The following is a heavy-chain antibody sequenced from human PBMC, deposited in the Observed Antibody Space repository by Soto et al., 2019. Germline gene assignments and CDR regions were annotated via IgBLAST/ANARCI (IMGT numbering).Heavy chain of an antibody. CDR1: GFTFDDYI. V-gene: IGHV3-43*01. J-gene: IGHJ4*02. CDR3: AKDGNSGSYYLFDY. D-gene: IGHD1-26*01. Sequence: GGSLRLSCAASGFTFDDYIMHWVRQAPGKGLEWVSLISWDGGSTYYADSVKGRFTISRDNSKNSLYLQMNSLRTEDTALYYCAKDGNSGSYYLFDYWGQGTLVTVSS. CDR2: ISWDGGST.